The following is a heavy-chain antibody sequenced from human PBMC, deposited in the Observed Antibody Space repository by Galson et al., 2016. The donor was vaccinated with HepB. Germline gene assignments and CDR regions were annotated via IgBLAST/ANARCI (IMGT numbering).Heavy chain of an antibody. D-gene: IGHD2-15*01. CDR2: IAKDGGEK. CDR3: AGGPGWTEDY. Sequence: SLRLSCAASGFTFGSYWMTWVRQAPGKGLEWVANIAKDGGEKNYVDSLKGRFAISRDNAKNSLYLQMNSLRVEDTAVYYCAGGPGWTEDYWGQGTLVTVSS. CDR1: GFTFGSYW. J-gene: IGHJ4*02. V-gene: IGHV3-7*03.